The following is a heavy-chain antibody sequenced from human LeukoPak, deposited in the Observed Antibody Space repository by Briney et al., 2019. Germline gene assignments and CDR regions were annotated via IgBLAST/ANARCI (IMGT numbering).Heavy chain of an antibody. V-gene: IGHV1-46*01. CDR1: GYTFTSYY. Sequence: ASVKVSCKASGYTFTSYYMHWVRQAPGQGLEWMGIINPSGGSTSYAQKFQGRVTKTRDTSTSTVYMELSSLRSEDTAVYYCAREIQRLLLAFVDAAYFDYWGQGTLVTVSS. CDR2: INPSGGST. CDR3: AREIQRLLLAFVDAAYFDY. J-gene: IGHJ4*02. D-gene: IGHD5-12*01.